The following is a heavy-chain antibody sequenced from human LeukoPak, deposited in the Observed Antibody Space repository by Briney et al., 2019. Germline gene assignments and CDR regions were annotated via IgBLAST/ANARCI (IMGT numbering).Heavy chain of an antibody. V-gene: IGHV4-4*02. J-gene: IGHJ4*02. CDR2: IYHSGST. Sequence: SETLSLTCAVSGGSISSSNWWSWVRQPPGKGLEWIGEIYHSGSTNYNPSLKSRVTISLDRSKKKFSLKLTSVTAADTAVYFCARGAEYYAIWRGYAGYSDYWGQGISVTVSS. D-gene: IGHD3-3*01. CDR1: GGSISSSNW. CDR3: ARGAEYYAIWRGYAGYSDY.